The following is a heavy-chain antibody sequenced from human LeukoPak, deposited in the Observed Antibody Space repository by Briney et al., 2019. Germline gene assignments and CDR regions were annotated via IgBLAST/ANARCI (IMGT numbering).Heavy chain of an antibody. CDR1: GGSFSGYY. D-gene: IGHD1-1*01. Sequence: SETLSLTCAVYGGSFSGYYWSWIRQPPGKGLEWIGEINHSGSTNYNPSLKSRVTISVDTSKNQFSLKLSSVTAADTAVYYCARDRGGRSGTWLVLDYWGQGTLVTVSS. CDR2: INHSGST. J-gene: IGHJ4*02. CDR3: ARDRGGRSGTWLVLDY. V-gene: IGHV4-34*01.